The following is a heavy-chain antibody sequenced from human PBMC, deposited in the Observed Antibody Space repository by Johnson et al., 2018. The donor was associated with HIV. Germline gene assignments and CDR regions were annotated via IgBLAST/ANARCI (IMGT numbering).Heavy chain of an antibody. CDR2: MNWNGGHL. Sequence: VQLVESGGGVVRPGGSLRLSCAASGFSFDDYGMSWVRQVPGKGLEWVSGMNWNGGHLCYAASVKGRVISSGDNSKNTLYLKMNSLRAEDTAVYYFAKDRVDGRYCGGDCPDAFDIWGQGTMVTVSS. CDR1: GFSFDDYG. J-gene: IGHJ3*02. V-gene: IGHV3-20*04. CDR3: AKDRVDGRYCGGDCPDAFDI. D-gene: IGHD2-21*02.